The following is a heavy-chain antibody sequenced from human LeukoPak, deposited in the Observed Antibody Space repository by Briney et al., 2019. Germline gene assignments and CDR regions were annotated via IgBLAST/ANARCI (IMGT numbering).Heavy chain of an antibody. V-gene: IGHV3-7*01. Sequence: GGSLRLSCEASGFTLSTYWMNCVRQVPGKGLDWVANINPDGRGKRYVDSVKGRFTIARDNADNSLYLQMNSLRAEDTAVYYCASWGAGGNSWGQGTLVTVSS. CDR2: INPDGRGK. J-gene: IGHJ4*02. CDR1: GFTLSTYW. CDR3: ASWGAGGNS. D-gene: IGHD3-16*01.